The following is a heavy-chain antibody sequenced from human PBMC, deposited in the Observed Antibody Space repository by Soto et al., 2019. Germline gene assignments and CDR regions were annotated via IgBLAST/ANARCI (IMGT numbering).Heavy chain of an antibody. Sequence: GGSLRLSCAASGFTVSSNYMSWVRQAPGKGLEWVSVIYSGGSTYYADSVKGRFTISRDNSKNTLDLQMNSLRAEDTAVYYCARGGRGPDTYYDILTGYYIGGISVFDYWGQGTLVTVSS. CDR2: IYSGGST. J-gene: IGHJ4*02. CDR1: GFTVSSNY. D-gene: IGHD3-9*01. V-gene: IGHV3-66*01. CDR3: ARGGRGPDTYYDILTGYYIGGISVFDY.